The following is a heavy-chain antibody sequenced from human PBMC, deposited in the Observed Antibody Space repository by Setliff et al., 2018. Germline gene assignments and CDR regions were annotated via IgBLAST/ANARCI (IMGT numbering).Heavy chain of an antibody. Sequence: GASVKVSCKASGYTFTSYAMNWVRQAPGQRLEWMGWINTNTGNPSYAQGFTGRFVFSLDTSVSTAYLQISSLKPEDTAVYYCARASRFGTVKWRGDYYMDVWGKGTTVTVSS. CDR2: INTNTGNP. CDR3: ARASRFGTVKWRGDYYMDV. CDR1: GYTFTSYA. J-gene: IGHJ6*03. D-gene: IGHD3-10*01. V-gene: IGHV7-4-1*02.